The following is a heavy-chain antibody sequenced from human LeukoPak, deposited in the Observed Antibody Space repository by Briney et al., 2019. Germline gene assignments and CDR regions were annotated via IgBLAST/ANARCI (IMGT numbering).Heavy chain of an antibody. Sequence: PGGSLRLSCAASGFTFSSYWMSWVRQAPGKGLEWVANIKQDGSEKYYVDSVKGRFTIPRDNAKKSLYLQMNSLRAEERAVYYCAGDLFHCTGGGPCDYWGQGTLVTVSS. CDR1: GFTFSSYW. CDR3: AGDLFHCTGGGPCDY. V-gene: IGHV3-7*01. CDR2: IKQDGSEK. J-gene: IGHJ4*02. D-gene: IGHD2-8*02.